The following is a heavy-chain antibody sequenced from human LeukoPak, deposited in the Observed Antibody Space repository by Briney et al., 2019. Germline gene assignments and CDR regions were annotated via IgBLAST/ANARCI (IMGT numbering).Heavy chain of an antibody. J-gene: IGHJ4*02. Sequence: GEPRKTSGQASGYSLTTYWSGWARRLHGKGLEWMGIIYAGEYDTRYSPSFQGQVSISADKSISTAYLQWSSLKASDTAMYYCARQGSGSGLYYFDYWGQGTLVTVSS. CDR3: ARQGSGSGLYYFDY. D-gene: IGHD1-26*01. V-gene: IGHV5-51*01. CDR1: GYSLTTYW. CDR2: IYAGEYDT.